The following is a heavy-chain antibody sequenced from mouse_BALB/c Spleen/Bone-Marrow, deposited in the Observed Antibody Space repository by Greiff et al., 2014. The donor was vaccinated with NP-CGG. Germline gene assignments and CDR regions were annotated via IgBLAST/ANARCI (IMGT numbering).Heavy chain of an antibody. J-gene: IGHJ3*01. CDR2: INPDSSTI. CDR3: AKNYYYGYVAY. CDR1: GFDFSRYW. Sequence: VQLKESGGGLVQPGGSLKLSCAASGFDFSRYWMTWVRQAPGKGLEWIGEINPDSSTINYTPSLKDKLIISRDNAKNTLYLQMNKVRSEDTALYYCAKNYYYGYVAYWGQGTLVTVSA. V-gene: IGHV4-1*02. D-gene: IGHD1-2*01.